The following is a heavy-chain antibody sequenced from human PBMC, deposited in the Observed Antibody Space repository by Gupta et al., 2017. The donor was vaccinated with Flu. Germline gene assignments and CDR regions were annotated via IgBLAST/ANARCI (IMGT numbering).Heavy chain of an antibody. Sequence: HVQLVHSGAEAKMPGASVKASCKASGDTFTHSGVPWVRHAPGQTHDWMGWINTGNCYTKYSQQFQARITRTRVTSASTAYMELSSLRSQDTAMYYCAKEDSATVTTLRSGWTIKQANRDVWGKGTTVTVSS. J-gene: IGHJ6*03. V-gene: IGHV1-3*04. CDR2: INTGNCYT. D-gene: IGHD4-4*01. CDR3: AKEDSATVTTLRSGWTIKQANRDV. CDR1: GDTFTHSG.